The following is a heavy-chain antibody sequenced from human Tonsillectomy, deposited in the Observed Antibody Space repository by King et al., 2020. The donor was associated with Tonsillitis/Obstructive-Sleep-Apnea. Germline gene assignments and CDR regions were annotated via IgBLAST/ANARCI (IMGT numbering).Heavy chain of an antibody. J-gene: IGHJ3*02. CDR1: GFTFSNYW. CDR3: VRDGDSGSGAFDI. V-gene: IGHV3-7*01. D-gene: IGHD6-25*01. CDR2: IKYDGSEK. Sequence: VQLVESGGGLVQPGGSLRLSCAASGFTFSNYWMSWVRQAPGKGLEWVANIKYDGSEKYYVDSVKGRFTISRDNAKTSLYLQLNRLRGDDTAVYYCVRDGDSGSGAFDIWGQGTMVTVSS.